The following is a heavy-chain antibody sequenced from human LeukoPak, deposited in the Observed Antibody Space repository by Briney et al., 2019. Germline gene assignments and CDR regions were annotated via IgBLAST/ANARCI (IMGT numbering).Heavy chain of an antibody. CDR3: AGGSYYYYYYMDV. CDR1: GGSFSGYY. CDR2: INHSGST. V-gene: IGHV4-34*01. Sequence: SETLSLTCAVYGGSFSGYYWSWIRQPPGKGLEWIGEINHSGSTNYNPSLKSRVTISVDTSKNQFSLKLSSVTAADTAVYFAAGGSYYYYYYMDVWGKGTTVTVSS. J-gene: IGHJ6*03.